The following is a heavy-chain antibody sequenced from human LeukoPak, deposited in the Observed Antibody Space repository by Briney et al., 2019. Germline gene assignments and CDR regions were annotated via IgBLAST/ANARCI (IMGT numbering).Heavy chain of an antibody. V-gene: IGHV4-34*01. Sequence: SETLSLTCAVYGGSFSGYYWSWIRQPPGKGLEWIGEINHSGSTNYNPSLKSRVTISVDTSKNQFSLKLSSVTAADTAVYYCARPYCSSTSCYTRPYYFDYWGQGTLVTVSS. D-gene: IGHD2-2*02. J-gene: IGHJ4*02. CDR3: ARPYCSSTSCYTRPYYFDY. CDR2: INHSGST. CDR1: GGSFSGYY.